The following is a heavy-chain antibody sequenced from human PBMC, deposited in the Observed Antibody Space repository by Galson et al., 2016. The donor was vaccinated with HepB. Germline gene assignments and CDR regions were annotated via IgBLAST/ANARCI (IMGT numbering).Heavy chain of an antibody. D-gene: IGHD3-10*01. CDR3: ARPAFGGPTFYYGSGLSDL. J-gene: IGHJ2*01. Sequence: LSLTCTVSGGSISSGEYYWTWIRQPPGKGLEWIGYISYSGSTYYNPALKSRVTISMDPSKNQFSLKLSSVTAADTAVYYCARPAFGGPTFYYGSGLSDLWGRGTLVTVSS. CDR2: ISYSGST. CDR1: GGSISSGEYY. V-gene: IGHV4-30-4*01.